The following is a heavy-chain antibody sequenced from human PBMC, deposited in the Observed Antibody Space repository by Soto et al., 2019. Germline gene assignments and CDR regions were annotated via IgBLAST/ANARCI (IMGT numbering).Heavy chain of an antibody. Sequence: PSQTLSITCAISGESVSTNSATWDWFRQSPSRGLEWLGRTYYRSKWYNDYAVSVKGRITINPDTSNNQFSLQLNSVTPDDTAVYYCARLVGNSWLDSWGQGTLVTVSS. CDR2: TYYRSKWYN. V-gene: IGHV6-1*01. CDR1: GESVSTNSAT. D-gene: IGHD2-2*01. CDR3: ARLVGNSWLDS. J-gene: IGHJ5*01.